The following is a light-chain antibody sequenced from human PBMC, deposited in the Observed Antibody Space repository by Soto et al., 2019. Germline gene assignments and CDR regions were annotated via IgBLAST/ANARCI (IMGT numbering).Light chain of an antibody. CDR1: QSVSNN. J-gene: IGKJ4*01. CDR2: AAS. CDR3: QQYNNWPPLT. Sequence: EIVMSQSPATLSVSPGERATLSCRASQSVSNNLAWYQQKPGQAPRLLIYAASTRATGIPARFSGSGSATSFTLTISSLQSEYFAVYYCQQYNNWPPLTFGGGTKVEIK. V-gene: IGKV3-15*01.